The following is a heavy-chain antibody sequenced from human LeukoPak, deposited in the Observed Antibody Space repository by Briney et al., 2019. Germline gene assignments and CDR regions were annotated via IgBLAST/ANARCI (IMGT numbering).Heavy chain of an antibody. CDR3: ARDSGTSYSSGWYDY. CDR1: GFSFSDNY. V-gene: IGHV3-11*06. Sequence: GGSLRLSCAASGFSFSDNYMSWIRQAPGKGLEWVSYISNSGSYTNYPDSVKGRFTISRDNAKNSLYLQMNSLRAEDTAVYYCARDSGTSYSSGWYDYWGQGTLVTASS. CDR2: ISNSGSYT. J-gene: IGHJ4*02. D-gene: IGHD6-19*01.